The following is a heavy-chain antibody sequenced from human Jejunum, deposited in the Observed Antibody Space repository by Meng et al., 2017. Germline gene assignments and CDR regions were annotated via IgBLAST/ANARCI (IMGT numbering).Heavy chain of an antibody. D-gene: IGHD1-26*01. Sequence: VALQAWGAGMVWPSATLSIICAVSGGSVSRAGYKWGWIRQPTGKGLEWIGYASTNYNPSLKSRVTIYVDTSKNQFSLRLTSVTAADTAVYYCARDHMGSLDYWGQGILVTVSS. V-gene: IGHV4-61*08. CDR2: AST. CDR1: GGSVSRAGYK. J-gene: IGHJ4*02. CDR3: ARDHMGSLDY.